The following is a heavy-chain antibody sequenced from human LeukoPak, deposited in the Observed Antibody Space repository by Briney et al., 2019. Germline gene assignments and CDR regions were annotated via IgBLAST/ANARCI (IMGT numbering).Heavy chain of an antibody. D-gene: IGHD1-26*01. CDR3: ASSRGAPKGYNWFDP. Sequence: SETLSLTCTVSGGSISSYYWSWIRQPPGKGLEWIGYIYTSGSTNYNPSLKSRVTMSVDTSKNQFSLKLSSVTAADTAVYYCASSRGAPKGYNWFDPWGQGTLVTVSS. V-gene: IGHV4-4*09. J-gene: IGHJ5*02. CDR2: IYTSGST. CDR1: GGSISSYY.